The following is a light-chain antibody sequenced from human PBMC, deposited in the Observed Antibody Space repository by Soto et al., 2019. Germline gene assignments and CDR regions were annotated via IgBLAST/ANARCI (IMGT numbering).Light chain of an antibody. CDR1: QSISSN. CDR2: EAS. CDR3: QHYDNWPFT. J-gene: IGKJ2*01. Sequence: TVMTQSPATLSVSPGERATLSCRASQSISSNLAWYQQKPGQAPSLLIYEASTRATGIPARFSGSGSGTEFTLTISSLQSEDFAIYYCQHYDNWPFTFGQGTKVDIK. V-gene: IGKV3-15*01.